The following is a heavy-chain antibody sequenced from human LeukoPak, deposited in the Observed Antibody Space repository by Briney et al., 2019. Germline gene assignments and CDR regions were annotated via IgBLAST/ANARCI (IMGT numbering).Heavy chain of an antibody. CDR1: GGSFSGYY. D-gene: IGHD3-3*01. V-gene: IGHV4-34*01. CDR3: ASFGRITIFGVVIPHYFDY. J-gene: IGHJ4*02. CDR2: INHSGST. Sequence: PSETLSLTCAVYGGSFSGYYWSWIRQPPGKGLEWRGEINHSGSTNYKPSLKSRVTISVDTSKNQFSLKLSSVTAADTAVYYCASFGRITIFGVVIPHYFDYWGQGTLVTVSS.